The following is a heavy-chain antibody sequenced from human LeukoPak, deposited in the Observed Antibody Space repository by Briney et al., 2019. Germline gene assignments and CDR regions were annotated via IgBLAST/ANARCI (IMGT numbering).Heavy chain of an antibody. CDR1: GFTFNNYE. CDR2: ISGSDSTI. V-gene: IGHV3-48*03. D-gene: IGHD6-13*01. Sequence: GGSLRLSCSASGFTFNNYEMNWVRQAPGKGLEWVSYISGSDSTIYYADSVKGRFTISRDNAKKSLYLQMNRLRADDTAVYHCARVRSAAAGPLDYWGQGTLVTVSS. J-gene: IGHJ4*02. CDR3: ARVRSAAAGPLDY.